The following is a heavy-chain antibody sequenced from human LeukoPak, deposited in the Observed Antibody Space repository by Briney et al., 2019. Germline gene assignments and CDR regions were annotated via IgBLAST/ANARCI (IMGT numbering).Heavy chain of an antibody. V-gene: IGHV4-39*01. J-gene: IGHJ4*02. CDR2: IYYSGST. CDR1: GDSISSSNYY. Sequence: SQTLSLTCTVSGDSISSSNYYWGWIRQPPGKGLEYIGSIYYSGSTYYNPSLKSRVTISVDTSKNQFSLYLSSVTAADAAVYYCARLRIGEPFDYWGQGTLVTVSS. CDR3: ARLRIGEPFDY. D-gene: IGHD3-10*01.